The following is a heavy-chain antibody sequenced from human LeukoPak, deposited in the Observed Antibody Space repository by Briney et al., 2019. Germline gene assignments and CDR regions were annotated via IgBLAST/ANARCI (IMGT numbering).Heavy chain of an antibody. V-gene: IGHV3-7*04. CDR3: ERGYSGYEFGY. CDR1: GFTFSTSW. D-gene: IGHD5-12*01. CDR2: IKEDGSEE. J-gene: IGHJ4*02. Sequence: SGGSLRLSCAASGFTFSTSWMNWVRQAPGKGLEWVANIKEDGSEEYYVDSVKGRFTISRDNARKSLYLQMNSLRVEDTAVYYCERGYSGYEFGYWGQGTLVTVSS.